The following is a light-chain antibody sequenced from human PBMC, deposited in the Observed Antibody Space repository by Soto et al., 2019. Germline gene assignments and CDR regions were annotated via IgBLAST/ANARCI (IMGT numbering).Light chain of an antibody. CDR2: DAS. V-gene: IGKV3-11*01. CDR3: QQRSNWPPYT. J-gene: IGKJ2*01. CDR1: QSVSSY. Sequence: EIVLTQSPATLSLSPGERATLSCRASQSVSSYLAWYQQKPGQAPRLLIYDASNRATGIPARFSGSGSGKDFTLTISRLEPEDFAVYYCQQRSNWPPYTFGHGTKLEIK.